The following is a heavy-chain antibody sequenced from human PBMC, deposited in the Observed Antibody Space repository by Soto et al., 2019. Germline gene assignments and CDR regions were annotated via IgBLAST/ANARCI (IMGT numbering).Heavy chain of an antibody. D-gene: IGHD5-18*01. Sequence: GGSLRLSCAASGFTFSSYAMSWVRQAPGKGLEWVSAISGSGGSTYYADTVKGRFTISRDNTKNSLYLEMKSLRAEDTAVYFCAREGYSHGSLDCWGQGTLVTVSS. CDR2: ISGSGGST. J-gene: IGHJ4*02. V-gene: IGHV3-23*01. CDR1: GFTFSSYA. CDR3: AREGYSHGSLDC.